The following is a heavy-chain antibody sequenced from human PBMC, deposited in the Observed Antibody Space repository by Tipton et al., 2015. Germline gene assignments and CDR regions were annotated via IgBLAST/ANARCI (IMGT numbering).Heavy chain of an antibody. CDR3: TREGDTGSLD. V-gene: IGHV3-74*01. J-gene: IGHJ4*02. Sequence: SLRLSCAASGFTFSNYWMHWVRQAPGKGLVWVSRVDGDGYTTTYADSVKGRFTISRDNAKNMVYLQMSSLRPEDTAVYYCTREGDTGSLDWGQGTLVTVSS. D-gene: IGHD1-1*01. CDR2: VDGDGYTT. CDR1: GFTFSNYW.